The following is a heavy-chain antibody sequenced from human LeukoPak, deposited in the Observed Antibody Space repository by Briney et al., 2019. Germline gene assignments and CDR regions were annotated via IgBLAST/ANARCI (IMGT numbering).Heavy chain of an antibody. CDR2: ISAYNGNT. V-gene: IGHV1-18*01. D-gene: IGHD2-21*01. CDR1: GYTFTSYG. Sequence: ASVKVSCKASGYTFTSYGISWVRQAPGQGLEWMGWISAYNGNTNYAQKLQGRVTMTTDTSTSTAYMELRSLRSDDTAVYYCARVQALTVIAIPFDYWGQGTLVTVSS. CDR3: ARVQALTVIAIPFDY. J-gene: IGHJ4*02.